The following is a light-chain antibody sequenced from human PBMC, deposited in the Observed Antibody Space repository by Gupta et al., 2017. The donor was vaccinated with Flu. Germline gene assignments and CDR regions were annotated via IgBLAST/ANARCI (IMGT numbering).Light chain of an antibody. CDR3: QKYSSAPLT. CDR2: AAS. Sequence: DTQMPQSPSSLSASVEDRVTITCRANQVSSNYLAWYQQKPGKVPKLLIYAASTLQSGVPSRFSGSGSGTDFTLTISSLQPEDVATYYCQKYSSAPLTFGQGTKVDIK. V-gene: IGKV1-27*01. J-gene: IGKJ4*01. CDR1: QVSSNY.